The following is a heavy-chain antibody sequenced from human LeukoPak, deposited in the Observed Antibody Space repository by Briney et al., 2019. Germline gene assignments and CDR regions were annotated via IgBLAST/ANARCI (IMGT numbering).Heavy chain of an antibody. CDR1: GSSITTEFF. V-gene: IGHV4-38-2*02. Sequence: SETLSLTCTVSGSSITTEFFWAWARQPPGKGLEWIGTIHHSGNTDYNPSFKGRLTISVDASKNEFSLKLTSVTAADTALYHCARSPRTYEDYMDVWGKGTTVTVSS. CDR3: ARSPRTYEDYMDV. D-gene: IGHD3-22*01. CDR2: IHHSGNT. J-gene: IGHJ6*03.